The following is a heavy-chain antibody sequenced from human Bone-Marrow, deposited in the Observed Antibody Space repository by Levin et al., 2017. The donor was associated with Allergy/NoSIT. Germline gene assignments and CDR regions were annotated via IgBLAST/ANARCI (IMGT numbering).Heavy chain of an antibody. CDR2: IQQDGSET. CDR1: GFKFDMFW. J-gene: IGHJ4*02. D-gene: IGHD1-26*01. Sequence: GGSLRLSCVVSGFKFDMFWMTWVRQAPGKGLEWVANIQQDGSETYYADSVRGRFTISRDNAKNSLYLQMNSLRAEDRALYFCANTRADRGYWGRGTLVTVSS. V-gene: IGHV3-7*01. CDR3: ANTRADRGY.